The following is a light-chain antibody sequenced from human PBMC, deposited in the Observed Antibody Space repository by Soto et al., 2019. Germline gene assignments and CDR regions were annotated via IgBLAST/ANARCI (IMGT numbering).Light chain of an antibody. CDR1: QSVSSY. CDR3: QQRSNWPLT. Sequence: EIVLTQSPATLSLSPGERATLSCRASQSVSSYLAWYQQKHGQAPRLLIYDASNRATGIPARFSGNGSGTDFTLTISSLEPEDFAVYYCQQRSNWPLTFGGGTKVDIK. CDR2: DAS. V-gene: IGKV3-11*01. J-gene: IGKJ4*01.